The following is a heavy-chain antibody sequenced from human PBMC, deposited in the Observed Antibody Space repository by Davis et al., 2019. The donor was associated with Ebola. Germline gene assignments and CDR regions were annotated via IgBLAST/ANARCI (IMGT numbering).Heavy chain of an antibody. CDR3: ARGGETVTGTASHGMDV. D-gene: IGHD4-11*01. J-gene: IGHJ6*02. CDR1: GFMFSNFA. Sequence: GESLKISCAASGFMFSNFAMNWVRQAPGKGLEWVSDLSGSGGLSYYADSVKGRFTISRDNSKNTLYLQMNSLTAEDTAVYYCARGGETVTGTASHGMDVWGQGTTVTVSS. V-gene: IGHV3-23*01. CDR2: LSGSGGLS.